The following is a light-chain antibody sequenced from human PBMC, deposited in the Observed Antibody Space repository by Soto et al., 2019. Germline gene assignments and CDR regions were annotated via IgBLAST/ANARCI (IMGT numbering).Light chain of an antibody. CDR2: EGT. V-gene: IGLV2-23*01. Sequence: QSVLTQPASVSGSPGQSITISCTGTSSDVGSYNLVSWYQQPPGKAPKLMIYEGTERPSGVSNRFSGSKSGNTASLTISGLQAEDEADYYCCSYAGSSTLVFGGGTKVTVL. CDR3: CSYAGSSTLV. CDR1: SSDVGSYNL. J-gene: IGLJ2*01.